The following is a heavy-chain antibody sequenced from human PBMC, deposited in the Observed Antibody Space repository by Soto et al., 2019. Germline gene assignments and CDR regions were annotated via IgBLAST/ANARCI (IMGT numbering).Heavy chain of an antibody. CDR3: ARDRAEQWLVRGAFDI. J-gene: IGHJ3*02. D-gene: IGHD6-19*01. CDR2: ISAYNGNT. Sequence: VASVKVSCKASGYTFTSYGISWVRQAPGQGLEWMGWISAYNGNTNYAQKLQGRVTMTTDTSTSTAYMELRSLRSDDTAVYYCARDRAEQWLVRGAFDIWGQGTMVTVSS. V-gene: IGHV1-18*04. CDR1: GYTFTSYG.